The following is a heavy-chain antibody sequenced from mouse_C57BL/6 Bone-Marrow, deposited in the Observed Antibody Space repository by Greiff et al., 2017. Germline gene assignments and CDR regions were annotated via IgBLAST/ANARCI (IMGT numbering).Heavy chain of an antibody. Sequence: DVTLVESGGGLVKPGGSLKLSCAASGFTFSSYAMSWVRQTPEKRLEWVATISDGGSYTYYPDNVKGRFTISRDNAKNNLYLQMSHLKSEDTAMYYCARDGYFLFAYWGQGTLVTVSA. J-gene: IGHJ3*01. V-gene: IGHV5-4*03. CDR3: ARDGYFLFAY. D-gene: IGHD2-3*01. CDR1: GFTFSSYA. CDR2: ISDGGSYT.